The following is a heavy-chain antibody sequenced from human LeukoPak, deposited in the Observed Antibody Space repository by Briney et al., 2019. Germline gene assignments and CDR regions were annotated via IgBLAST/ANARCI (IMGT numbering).Heavy chain of an antibody. J-gene: IGHJ4*02. CDR3: AVGNYYYDTRFDY. CDR1: GYTFSSYY. V-gene: IGHV1-46*01. D-gene: IGHD3-22*01. CDR2: INPSGGST. Sequence: ASVKVSCKESGYTFSSYYMHWVRQAPGGGLEWMGIINPSGGSTTYAQKFQGRVTMTRDTSASTAYMDLNSLRSEDMAVYYCAVGNYYYDTRFDYWGQGTLVTVSS.